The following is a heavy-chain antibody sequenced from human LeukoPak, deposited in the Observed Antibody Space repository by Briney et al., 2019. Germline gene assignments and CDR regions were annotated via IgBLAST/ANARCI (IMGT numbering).Heavy chain of an antibody. D-gene: IGHD6-6*01. CDR2: IHASGST. V-gene: IGHV4-4*07. J-gene: IGHJ4*02. Sequence: SETLSLTCTVSGGSIGSYYWSWIRQPAGKGLEWIGRIHASGSTDYDPSLESRVTMSVDTSKSQFSLRLSSVTAADTAVYYCAREGSMTARPFVSIDYWGQGTLVTVSS. CDR3: AREGSMTARPFVSIDY. CDR1: GGSIGSYY.